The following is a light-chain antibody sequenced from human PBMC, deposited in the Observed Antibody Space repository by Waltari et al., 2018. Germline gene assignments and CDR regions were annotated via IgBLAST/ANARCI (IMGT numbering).Light chain of an antibody. V-gene: IGKV4-1*01. Sequence: DIVMTQSPDSLAVSLGERGTINCKSSQTILYNTNSKNYLAWYQQKPRQPPKLLIYWASTRESGVPDRFSGSGSGTDFTLTISSPQAEDVAVYYCHQYYTTPIPFGQGTRLEIK. CDR1: QTILYNTNSKNY. CDR2: WAS. CDR3: HQYYTTPIP. J-gene: IGKJ5*01.